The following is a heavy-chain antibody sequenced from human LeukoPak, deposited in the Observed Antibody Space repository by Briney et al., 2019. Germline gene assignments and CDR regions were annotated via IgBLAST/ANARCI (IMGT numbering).Heavy chain of an antibody. CDR2: FSGSGGST. V-gene: IGHV3-23*01. CDR1: KFTFSTFS. J-gene: IGHJ4*02. CDR3: AKSSPPPLRY. Sequence: GGSLRLSCAASKFTFSTFSMSWVRQAPGKGLEWVSAFSGSGGSTYYADSVKGRFTISRDNSKNTLYLQMNSLRAEDTAVYYCAKSSPPPLRYWGQGTLVTVSS.